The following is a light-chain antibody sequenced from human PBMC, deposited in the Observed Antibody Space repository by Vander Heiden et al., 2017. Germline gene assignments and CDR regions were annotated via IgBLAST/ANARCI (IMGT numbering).Light chain of an antibody. Sequence: DLPMTPSPSSLSASVGDRVTITCQASQDISNYLNWYQQKPGKAPKLLIYDASNLETVVPSRFSGSGSGTDFTFTISSLQPEDIATYYCQQYDQPLTFGGGTKVEI. V-gene: IGKV1-33*01. CDR1: QDISNY. J-gene: IGKJ4*01. CDR3: QQYDQPLT. CDR2: DAS.